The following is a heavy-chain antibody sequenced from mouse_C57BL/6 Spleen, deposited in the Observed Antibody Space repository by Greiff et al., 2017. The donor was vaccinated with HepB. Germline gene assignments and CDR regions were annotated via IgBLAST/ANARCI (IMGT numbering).Heavy chain of an antibody. CDR2: IYPGSGST. V-gene: IGHV1-55*01. Sequence: QVQLQQPGAELVKPGASVKMSCKASGYTFTSYWITWVKQRPGQGLEWIGDIYPGSGSTNYNEKFKSKATLTVDTSSSTAYMQLSSLTSEDSAVYYCAREGYYSGSTYWYFDVWGTGTTVTVSS. D-gene: IGHD1-1*01. J-gene: IGHJ1*03. CDR1: GYTFTSYW. CDR3: AREGYYSGSTYWYFDV.